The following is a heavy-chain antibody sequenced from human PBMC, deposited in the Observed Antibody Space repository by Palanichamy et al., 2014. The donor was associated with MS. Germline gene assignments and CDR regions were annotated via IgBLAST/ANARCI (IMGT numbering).Heavy chain of an antibody. CDR2: ISSSSSYT. CDR3: ARGVVDSSSWYRIGAFDI. J-gene: IGHJ3*02. CDR1: RFTFSDYY. Sequence: QVRAGGGLGEGLVKPGGSLRLSCAASRFTFSDYYMSWIRQAPGRGLEWVSYISSSSSYTNYADSVKGRFTISRDNAKNSLYLQMNSLRAEDTAVYYCARGVVDSSSWYRIGAFDIWGQGTMVTVSS. V-gene: IGHV3-11*06. D-gene: IGHD6-13*01.